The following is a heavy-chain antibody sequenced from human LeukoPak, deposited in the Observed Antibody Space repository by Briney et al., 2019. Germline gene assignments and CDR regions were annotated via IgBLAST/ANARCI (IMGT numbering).Heavy chain of an antibody. D-gene: IGHD6-6*01. V-gene: IGHV4-34*01. CDR1: GGSFSGYY. Sequence: SETLSLTCAVYGGSFSGYYWSWIRQPPGKGLEWIGEINHSGSTNYNPSLKSRVTISVDTSKNQFSLKLSSVTAADTAVYYCASGGIAARPYDYWGQETLVTVSS. J-gene: IGHJ4*02. CDR2: INHSGST. CDR3: ASGGIAARPYDY.